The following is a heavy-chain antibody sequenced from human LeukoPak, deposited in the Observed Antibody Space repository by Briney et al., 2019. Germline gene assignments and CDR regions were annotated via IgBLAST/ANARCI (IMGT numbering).Heavy chain of an antibody. Sequence: PGGSLRLSCAASGLIVSSNYMSWVRQAPGKGLEWVSVIYSGGSTYYADSVKGRFTISRDNSKNTLYLQMNSLRAEDTAVYYCARYTHSGGFDYWGQGTLVTVSS. D-gene: IGHD6-19*01. CDR1: GLIVSSNY. CDR3: ARYTHSGGFDY. CDR2: IYSGGST. V-gene: IGHV3-53*01. J-gene: IGHJ4*02.